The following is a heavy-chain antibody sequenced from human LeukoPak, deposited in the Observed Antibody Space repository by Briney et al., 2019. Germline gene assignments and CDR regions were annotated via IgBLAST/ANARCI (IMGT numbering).Heavy chain of an antibody. CDR2: ISGSGGST. J-gene: IGHJ5*02. CDR3: AKGGLREWELLS. Sequence: PGGSLRLSCAASGFTFSSYGMHWVRQAPGKGLEWVSAISGSGGSTYYADSVKGRFTISRDNSKNTLYLQMNSLRAEDTAVYYCAKGGLREWELLSWGQGTLVTVSS. V-gene: IGHV3-23*01. CDR1: GFTFSSYG. D-gene: IGHD1-26*01.